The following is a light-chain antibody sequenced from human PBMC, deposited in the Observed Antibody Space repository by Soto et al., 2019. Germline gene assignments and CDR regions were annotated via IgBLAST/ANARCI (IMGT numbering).Light chain of an antibody. CDR2: GAS. J-gene: IGKJ1*01. CDR1: QSVSNN. V-gene: IGKV3D-15*01. Sequence: IVMTQSPSTLSVSPGGMATLSCRASQSVSNNLTWYQQKPGQPPRLLIYGASTRATGVPGRFSGSGSGTEFTLTISSLQSEDFAVYYCQQYNDWWTFGQGTKVDIK. CDR3: QQYNDWWT.